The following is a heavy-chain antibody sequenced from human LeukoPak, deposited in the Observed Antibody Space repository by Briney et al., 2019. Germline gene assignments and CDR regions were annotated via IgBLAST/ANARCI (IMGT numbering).Heavy chain of an antibody. CDR1: GGSISSYY. V-gene: IGHV4-59*01. D-gene: IGHD2-2*02. Sequence: ASETLSLTCTVSGGSISSYYWSWIRQPPGKGLEWIGYIYYSGSTNYNPSLKSRVTISVDTSKNQFSLKLSSVTAADTAVYYCASTPIPRDAFDIWGQGTMVTVSS. J-gene: IGHJ3*02. CDR2: IYYSGST. CDR3: ASTPIPRDAFDI.